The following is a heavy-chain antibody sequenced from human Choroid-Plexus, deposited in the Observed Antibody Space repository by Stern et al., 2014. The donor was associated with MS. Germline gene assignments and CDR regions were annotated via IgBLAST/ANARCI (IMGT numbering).Heavy chain of an antibody. CDR2: VSYDGSNK. Sequence: QVQLVESGGGVVQPGGPLRLSCVASGFTFGSCAMHWGRQAPGKGLEWVAGVSYDGSNKYYADSVKGRFTISRDNSQNTLYMQMSSLRPEDTAVYYCAKDRQYLTYFFDHWGQGSLVTVSS. D-gene: IGHD2/OR15-2a*01. CDR1: GFTFGSCA. CDR3: AKDRQYLTYFFDH. J-gene: IGHJ5*02. V-gene: IGHV3-30*18.